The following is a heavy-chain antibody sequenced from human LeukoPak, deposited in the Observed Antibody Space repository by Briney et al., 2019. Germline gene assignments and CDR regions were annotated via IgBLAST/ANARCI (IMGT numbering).Heavy chain of an antibody. D-gene: IGHD3-22*01. Sequence: ASVKVSFKASGYTFTGYYMHWVRQAPGKGLEWMGGFDPEDDERVYAQKFQGRVTMTEDTSTDTAYMELSSLRSEDTAIYYCATELRSGYVDYWGQGTLVTVSS. CDR2: FDPEDDER. V-gene: IGHV1-24*01. CDR3: ATELRSGYVDY. J-gene: IGHJ4*02. CDR1: GYTFTGYY.